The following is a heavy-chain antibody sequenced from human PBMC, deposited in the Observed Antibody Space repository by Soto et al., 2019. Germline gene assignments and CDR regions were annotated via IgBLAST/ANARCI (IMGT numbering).Heavy chain of an antibody. D-gene: IGHD2-15*01. J-gene: IGHJ4*02. CDR3: ARGISFIVEVHRDAPDKYYFDS. CDR2: VNHSGSS. CDR1: GGSFSGDY. V-gene: IGHV4-34*01. Sequence: SETLSLTCAVYGGSFSGDYWSWIRQSPGTGLEWMGEVNHSGSSISNPSLTIRVTISVYTSTNQFSLTLRSVTAADTAAYYCARGISFIVEVHRDAPDKYYFDSWSQGTLVTVSS.